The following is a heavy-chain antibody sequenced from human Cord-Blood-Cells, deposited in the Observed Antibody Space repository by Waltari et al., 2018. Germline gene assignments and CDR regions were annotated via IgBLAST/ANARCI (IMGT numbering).Heavy chain of an antibody. J-gene: IGHJ4*02. V-gene: IGHV3-30-3*01. CDR3: ARDPESYGYFDY. Sequence: QVQLVESGGGVVQPGRSLRLSCAASGFTFSSYAMHWARQAPGKGLEWVAVISYDGSNKYYADSVKGRFTISRDNSKNTLYLQMNSLRAEDTAVYYCARDPESYGYFDYWGQGTLVTVSS. CDR2: ISYDGSNK. D-gene: IGHD5-18*01. CDR1: GFTFSSYA.